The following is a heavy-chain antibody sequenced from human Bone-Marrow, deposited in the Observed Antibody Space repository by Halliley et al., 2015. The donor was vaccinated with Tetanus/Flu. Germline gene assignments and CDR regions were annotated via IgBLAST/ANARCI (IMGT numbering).Heavy chain of an antibody. CDR1: GFTFSSYA. CDR3: ARMRRDGFENQYWSFDY. V-gene: IGHV3-23*01. D-gene: IGHD5-12*01. J-gene: IGHJ4*02. CDR2: ISGTGGTI. Sequence: SLRLSCAASGFTFSSYAMSWVRQAPGKGLQWVSGISGTGGTIFYAGSVKGRFTISRDNSNLYLQMNSLRDDATAVYYCARMRRDGFENQYWSFDYWGQGTLVTVSS.